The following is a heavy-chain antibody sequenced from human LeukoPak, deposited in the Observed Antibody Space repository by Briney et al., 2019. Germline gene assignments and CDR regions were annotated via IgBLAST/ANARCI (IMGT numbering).Heavy chain of an antibody. CDR1: GYTFTGYY. CDR3: ARRGYSSSSDYYYGMDV. CDR2: INPNSGGT. Sequence: GASVKVSCKASGYTFTGYYMHWVRQAPGQGLEWMGWINPNSGGTNYAQKFQGRVTMTRDTSISTAYMELSRLRSDDTAVYYCARRGYSSSSDYYYGMDVWGQGTTVTVSS. J-gene: IGHJ6*02. V-gene: IGHV1-2*02. D-gene: IGHD6-6*01.